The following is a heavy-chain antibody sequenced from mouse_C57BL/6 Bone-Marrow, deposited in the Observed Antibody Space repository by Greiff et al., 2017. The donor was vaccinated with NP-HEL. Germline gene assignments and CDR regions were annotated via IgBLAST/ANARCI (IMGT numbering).Heavy chain of an antibody. CDR3: ARGITTVVATHAMDY. J-gene: IGHJ4*01. V-gene: IGHV5-6*02. CDR2: ISSGGSYT. Sequence: DVKLVESGGDLVKPGGSLKLSCAASGFTFSSYGMSWVRQTPDKRLEWVATISSGGSYTYYPDSVKGRFTISRDNAKNTLYLQMSSLKSEDTAMYYCARGITTVVATHAMDYWGQGTSVTVSS. D-gene: IGHD1-1*01. CDR1: GFTFSSYG.